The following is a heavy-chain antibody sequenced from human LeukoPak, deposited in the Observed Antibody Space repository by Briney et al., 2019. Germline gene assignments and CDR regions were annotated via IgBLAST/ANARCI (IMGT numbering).Heavy chain of an antibody. Sequence: GGSLRLSCAASGLTFSSHAMSWVRQAPGKGLEWVSGISGSGSSTYYADSVKGRFTISRDNSKNTLYLQMNSLRAEDTAVYYCAKVRSYSSGCCDYWGQGALVTVSS. V-gene: IGHV3-23*01. CDR1: GLTFSSHA. J-gene: IGHJ4*01. D-gene: IGHD6-19*01. CDR3: AKVRSYSSGCCDY. CDR2: ISGSGSST.